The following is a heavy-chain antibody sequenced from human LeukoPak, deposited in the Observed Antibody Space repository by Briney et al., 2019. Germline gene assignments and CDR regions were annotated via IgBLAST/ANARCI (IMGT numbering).Heavy chain of an antibody. CDR2: IYNSENT. V-gene: IGHV4-59*11. Sequence: SETLSLTCTVSGGSLSGQYWTWIRQPPGKGLEWIGYIYNSENTKYNPSLESRVTISVDTSNNYFSLELSSVTAADTAMYYCAREDYYDSGSSDYWGQGTLVTVSS. J-gene: IGHJ4*02. D-gene: IGHD3-22*01. CDR3: AREDYYDSGSSDY. CDR1: GGSLSGQY.